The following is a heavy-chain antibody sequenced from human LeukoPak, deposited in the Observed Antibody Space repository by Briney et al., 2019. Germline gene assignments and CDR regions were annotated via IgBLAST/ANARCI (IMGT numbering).Heavy chain of an antibody. J-gene: IGHJ4*02. CDR3: AREPGNWGPEYYFDY. CDR2: IKQDGSEK. CDR1: GFTFSSYW. D-gene: IGHD3-16*01. V-gene: IGHV3-7*01. Sequence: PGRSLRLSCAASGFTFSSYWMSWVRQAPGKGLEWVANIKQDGSEKYYVDSVKGRFTISRDNAKSSLYLQMNSLRAEDTAVYYCAREPGNWGPEYYFDYWGQGTLVTVSS.